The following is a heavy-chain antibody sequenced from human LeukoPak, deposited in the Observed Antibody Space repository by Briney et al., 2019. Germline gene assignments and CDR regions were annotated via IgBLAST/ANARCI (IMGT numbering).Heavy chain of an antibody. D-gene: IGHD4-17*01. CDR3: ARESGSVTSEVDFDY. J-gene: IGHJ4*02. V-gene: IGHV3-7*01. CDR1: GFTFSSFA. CDR2: IRQDGSQK. Sequence: GGTLRLSCAASGFTFSSFAMSWIRQAPGKGLEWVATIRQDGSQKYYVDSVKGRFTISRDNAKNSLYLQMNSLRAEDTAVYYCARESGSVTSEVDFDYWGQGTLVTVSS.